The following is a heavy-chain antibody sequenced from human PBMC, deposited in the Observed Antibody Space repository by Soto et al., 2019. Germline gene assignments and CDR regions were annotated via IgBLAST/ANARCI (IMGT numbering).Heavy chain of an antibody. CDR2: IYYSGST. CDR3: ARAQGGYCSITSCYLPEYFQH. J-gene: IGHJ1*01. CDR1: GVSISSGGYY. Sequence: QVQLQESGPGLVKPSQTLSLTCTVSGVSISSGGYYWNWIRQHPGKGLEWVGSIYYSGSTYYNPSLKSRVTISVDTSKNQFSLKLNSVTAADTAVYYCARAQGGYCSITSCYLPEYFQHWGQGSLVTVSS. D-gene: IGHD2-2*01. V-gene: IGHV4-31*03.